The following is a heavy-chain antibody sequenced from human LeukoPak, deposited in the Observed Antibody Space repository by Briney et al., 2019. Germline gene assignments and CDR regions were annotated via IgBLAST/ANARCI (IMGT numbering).Heavy chain of an antibody. CDR3: TKLKGWYGEGFFDY. J-gene: IGHJ4*02. CDR1: GFTVSSNY. D-gene: IGHD6-19*01. Sequence: GGSLRLFCAASGFTVSSNYMSWVRQPAGKGLEWVSVLYSGGATFYADSVKGRFTISRDTSKNTLYLQMNDLRADDTAVYYCTKLKGWYGEGFFDYWGQGTLVTVSS. CDR2: LYSGGAT. V-gene: IGHV3-53*01.